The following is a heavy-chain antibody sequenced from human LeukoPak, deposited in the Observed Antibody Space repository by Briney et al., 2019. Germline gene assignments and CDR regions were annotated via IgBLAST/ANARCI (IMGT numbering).Heavy chain of an antibody. CDR3: ARVEGGSSWYIDY. CDR1: GYTFTSYD. V-gene: IGHV1-8*01. Sequence: ASVKVSCKASGYTFTSYDINWMRQATGQGLEWMGWMSPNSGNTGYAQKFQGRVTITRDTSASTAYMELSSLRSEDTAVYYCARVEGGSSWYIDYWGQGTLVTVSS. CDR2: MSPNSGNT. D-gene: IGHD6-13*01. J-gene: IGHJ4*02.